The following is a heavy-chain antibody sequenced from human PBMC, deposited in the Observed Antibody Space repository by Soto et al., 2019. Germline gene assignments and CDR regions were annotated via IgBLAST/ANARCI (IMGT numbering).Heavy chain of an antibody. CDR3: ARAGGSIAAAGDAFDI. J-gene: IGHJ3*02. Sequence: SQTLSLTCAISGDSVSSNSAAWNWIRQSPSRGLELLGRTYYRSKWYNDYAVSVKSRITINPDTSNNQFSLQLNSVTPEDTAVYYCARAGGSIAAAGDAFDIWGQGTMVTVSS. CDR2: TYYRSKWYN. CDR1: GDSVSSNSAA. V-gene: IGHV6-1*01. D-gene: IGHD6-13*01.